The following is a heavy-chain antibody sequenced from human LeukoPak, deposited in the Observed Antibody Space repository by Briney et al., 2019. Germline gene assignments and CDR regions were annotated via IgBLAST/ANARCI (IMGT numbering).Heavy chain of an antibody. D-gene: IGHD2-21*01. Sequence: SKTLSLTCTVSGDPINSYYWSWIRQPPGKGLEWIGHIYYSGSTNYNPSLKSRVTISIDTSKNQFSLKLSSVTAADTAVYYCARTAYARFFDLWGRGTLVTVSS. CDR3: ARTAYARFFDL. CDR1: GDPINSYY. CDR2: IYYSGST. J-gene: IGHJ2*01. V-gene: IGHV4-59*01.